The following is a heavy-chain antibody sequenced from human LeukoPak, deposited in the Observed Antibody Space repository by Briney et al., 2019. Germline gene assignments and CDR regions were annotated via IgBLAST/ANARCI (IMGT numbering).Heavy chain of an antibody. CDR2: IYTSGST. Sequence: SETLSLTCTVSGGSISSYYWSWIRQPAGKGLEWIGRIYTSGSTTYNPSLKSRVTTSVDTSKSQFSLNLMSVTAADTAVYYCTRDTGTTGEVKFDPWGQGTLVTVSS. J-gene: IGHJ5*02. CDR3: TRDTGTTGEVKFDP. V-gene: IGHV4-4*07. CDR1: GGSISSYY. D-gene: IGHD4-17*01.